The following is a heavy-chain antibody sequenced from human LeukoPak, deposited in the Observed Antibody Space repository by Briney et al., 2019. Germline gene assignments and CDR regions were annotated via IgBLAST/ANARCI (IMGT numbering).Heavy chain of an antibody. D-gene: IGHD2-2*01. CDR2: ISAYSDNT. CDR1: GYTFTNYR. J-gene: IGHJ4*02. CDR3: ARVGCSSTHCYPERDY. Sequence: ASVKVSCKASGYTFTNYRIRWVRQAPGQGLEWLGCISAYSDNTKYAQKLKGRVTMTTDTSTSTAYMELRSLRSGDTAVYYCARVGCSSTHCYPERDYWGQGTLVTVSS. V-gene: IGHV1-18*01.